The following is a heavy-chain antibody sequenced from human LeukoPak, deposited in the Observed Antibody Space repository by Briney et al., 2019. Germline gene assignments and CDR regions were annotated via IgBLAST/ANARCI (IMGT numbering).Heavy chain of an antibody. J-gene: IGHJ4*02. D-gene: IGHD3-22*01. CDR1: GGSISSGGYY. CDR3: ARAGDSSFDY. CDR2: IYHSGST. Sequence: PSQTLSLTCTVSGGSISSGGYYWSWIRQPPGKGLEWIGYIYHSGSTYYNPSLKSRVTISVDRSKNQFSLKLSSVTAADTAVYYCARAGDSSFDYWGQGTLVTVSS. V-gene: IGHV4-30-2*01.